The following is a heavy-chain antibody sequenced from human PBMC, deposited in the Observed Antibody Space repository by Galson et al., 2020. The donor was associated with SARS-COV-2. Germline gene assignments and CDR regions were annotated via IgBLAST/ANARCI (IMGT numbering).Heavy chain of an antibody. CDR3: AKDGHSSSAYYYHMDV. CDR2: ITGSGDTT. CDR1: GFNFRTYA. D-gene: IGHD6-6*01. V-gene: IGHV3-23*01. J-gene: IGHJ6*03. Sequence: GGSLRLSCAASGFNFRTYAMTWVRQAPGKRLEWVSAITGSGDTTFYADSVKGRFTISRDNSKNTLYLQMHSLRADDTAVYYCAKDGHSSSAYYYHMDVWGKGTTGTVSS.